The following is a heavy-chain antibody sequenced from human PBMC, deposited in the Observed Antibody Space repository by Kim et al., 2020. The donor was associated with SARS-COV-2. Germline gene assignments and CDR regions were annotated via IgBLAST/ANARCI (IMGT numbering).Heavy chain of an antibody. V-gene: IGHV6-1*01. J-gene: IGHJ5*02. CDR3: ARHGGTRAFDP. CDR2: TYYRSKWYN. D-gene: IGHD3-16*01. CDR1: GDSVSSNSAA. Sequence: SQTLSLTCAISGDSVSSNSAAWHWIRPSPSRGLEWLGRTYYRSKWYNDYAVSVKSRLTINPDTSKNQFSLQLNSVTPEDTAVYYCARHGGTRAFDPWCQGTLVTVSS.